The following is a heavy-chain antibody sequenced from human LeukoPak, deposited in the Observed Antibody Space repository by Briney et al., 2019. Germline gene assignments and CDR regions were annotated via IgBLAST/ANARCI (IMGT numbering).Heavy chain of an antibody. D-gene: IGHD6-6*01. CDR3: ARGLTTEYSSSSLDFDY. V-gene: IGHV1-8*01. CDR2: MNANSGNT. Sequence: GASVTVSFTCSVYTFTIYDINWVRQGTGQRLEWMVWMNANSGNTGYAQKFQGRVTMTRNTSISTAYMELSSLRSEDTAVYYCARGLTTEYSSSSLDFDYWGQGTLVTVSS. J-gene: IGHJ4*02. CDR1: VYTFTIYD.